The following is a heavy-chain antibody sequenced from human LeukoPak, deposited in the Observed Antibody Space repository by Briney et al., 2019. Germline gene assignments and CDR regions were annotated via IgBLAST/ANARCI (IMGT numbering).Heavy chain of an antibody. D-gene: IGHD4-17*01. V-gene: IGHV1-2*02. J-gene: IGHJ6*03. CDR3: ARGALYGDYFRHPNYYYMDV. CDR2: INPNSGGT. CDR1: GYTFTGYY. Sequence: GASVKVSCKASGYTFTGYYMHWVRQAPGQGLEWMGWINPNSGGTNYAQKFQGRVTMTRDTSISTAYMELSRLRSDDTAVYYCARGALYGDYFRHPNYYYMDVWGKGTTVTISS.